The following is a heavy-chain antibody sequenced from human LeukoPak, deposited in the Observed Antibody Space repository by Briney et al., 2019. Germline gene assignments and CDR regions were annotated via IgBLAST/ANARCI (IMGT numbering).Heavy chain of an antibody. Sequence: SETMSLTCSVSGGSISSHNHHWDWIRQAPGNGLEWIGSIHHSGVTYSNPSLRSRLTLSVDMSKNHFSLILSSVTAADTAVYYCARRDNSFDSCGPGTLVTVSS. CDR3: ARRDNSFDS. D-gene: IGHD5-24*01. V-gene: IGHV4-39*02. J-gene: IGHJ4*02. CDR2: IHHSGVT. CDR1: GGSISSHNHH.